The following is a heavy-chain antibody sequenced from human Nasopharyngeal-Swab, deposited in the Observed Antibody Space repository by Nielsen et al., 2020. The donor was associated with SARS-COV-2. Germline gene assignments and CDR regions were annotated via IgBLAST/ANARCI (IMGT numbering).Heavy chain of an antibody. CDR1: GYTFTGHN. V-gene: IGHV1-46*01. CDR3: ASEPGGMAAPGKHFDP. D-gene: IGHD6-13*01. CDR2: FDPRGDST. J-gene: IGHJ5*02. Sequence: ASVKVSCKASGYTFTGHNMHWVRQAPGQGLEWMAIFDPRGDSTSHAQKFQGRLTMTTDTTTSTVYMELSSLRAEDAAVYFCASEPGGMAAPGKHFDPWGQGTLVTVSS.